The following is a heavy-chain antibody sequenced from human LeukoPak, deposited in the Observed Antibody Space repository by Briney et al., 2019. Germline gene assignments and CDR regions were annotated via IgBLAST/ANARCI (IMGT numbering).Heavy chain of an antibody. CDR2: IYYSGST. V-gene: IGHV4-31*08. CDR1: GGSISSGGYY. J-gene: IGHJ4*02. D-gene: IGHD3/OR15-3a*01. Sequence: SETLSLTCTVSGGSISSGGYYWSWIRQHPGKGLEWIGYIYYSGSTYYNPSLKSRVTISVDTSKNQLSLNLSSVTAADTGVYYCVARFLDWLSVVWGQGTLVTVSS. CDR3: VARFLDWLSVV.